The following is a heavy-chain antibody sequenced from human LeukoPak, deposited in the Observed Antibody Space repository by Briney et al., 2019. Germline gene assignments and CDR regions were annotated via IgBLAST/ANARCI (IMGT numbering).Heavy chain of an antibody. J-gene: IGHJ4*02. Sequence: GGSLRLSCAASGFTFSTYAMSWVRQVPGKGLEWVSGISSSADSTYYADSVKGRFTISRDKSKNTLYLQMNSLRAEDTAVYYCARGRGSYSLFDYWGQGTLVTVSS. D-gene: IGHD1-26*01. V-gene: IGHV3-23*01. CDR2: ISSSADST. CDR1: GFTFSTYA. CDR3: ARGRGSYSLFDY.